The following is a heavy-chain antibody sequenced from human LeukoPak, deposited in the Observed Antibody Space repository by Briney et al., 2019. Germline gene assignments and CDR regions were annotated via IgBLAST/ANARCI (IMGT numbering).Heavy chain of an antibody. V-gene: IGHV3-66*01. J-gene: IGHJ6*03. CDR1: GFTVSSNY. Sequence: GGSLRLSCAASGFTVSSNYMSWVRQAPGKGLEWVSVIYSGGSTYYADSVKGRFTISRDNAKNSLYLQMNSLRTEDTAVYYCARDEITDYMDVWGKGTTVTVSS. CDR3: ARDEITDYMDV. CDR2: IYSGGST. D-gene: IGHD5-24*01.